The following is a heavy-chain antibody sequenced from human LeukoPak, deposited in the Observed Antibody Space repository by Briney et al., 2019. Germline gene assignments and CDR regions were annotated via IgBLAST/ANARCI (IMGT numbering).Heavy chain of an antibody. D-gene: IGHD6-19*01. Sequence: ASVKVSCKASGYTFTSYDIDWVRQVTGQGLEWMGWMNPKSGNTGYAQKFQGRVTITRNTSISTAYMEVSSLRYEDTAVYYCARRAVDNSYYYYMDVWGKGTTVTVSS. CDR3: ARRAVDNSYYYYMDV. V-gene: IGHV1-8*03. CDR2: MNPKSGNT. CDR1: GYTFTSYD. J-gene: IGHJ6*03.